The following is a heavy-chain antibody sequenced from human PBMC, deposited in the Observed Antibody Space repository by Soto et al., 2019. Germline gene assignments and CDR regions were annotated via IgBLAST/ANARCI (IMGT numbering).Heavy chain of an antibody. V-gene: IGHV3-7*01. CDR2: VKEDGSEL. D-gene: IGHD3-16*01. CDR1: GFNVMSYW. CDR3: ARDIGFDYVN. J-gene: IGHJ4*02. Sequence: VGSLRLSGAVSGFNVMSYWMSWVRQAPGKGLEWVASVKEDGSELYYLHSVRGRFSISRDSAGNALHLTMNYLSAEDTGVYFCARDIGFDYVNWGQGIPVTVSS.